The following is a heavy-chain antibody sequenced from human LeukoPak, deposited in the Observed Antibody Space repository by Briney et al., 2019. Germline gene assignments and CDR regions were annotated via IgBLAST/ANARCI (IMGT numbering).Heavy chain of an antibody. Sequence: SETLSLTCTVSGGSISSYYWSWIRQPPGKGLEWIGYIYYSGSTNYNPSLKSRVTISVDTSKNQFSLKLSSVTAADTAVYYCARHELGYCSGGSCFLSWFDPWGQGTLVTVSS. D-gene: IGHD2-15*01. CDR3: ARHELGYCSGGSCFLSWFDP. J-gene: IGHJ5*02. CDR1: GGSISSYY. V-gene: IGHV4-59*08. CDR2: IYYSGST.